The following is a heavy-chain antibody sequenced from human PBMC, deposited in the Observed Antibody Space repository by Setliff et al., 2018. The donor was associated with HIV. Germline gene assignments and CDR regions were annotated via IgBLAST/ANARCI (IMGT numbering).Heavy chain of an antibody. Sequence: SVKVSCKASGGTSSSYGISWVRQAPGQGLEGMGGIIPIFDTVNYAQKFQGRVTITADESTNTAYMELSSLRSEDTAVYYCARGSCSGCYLSDYWGLGTLVTVS. CDR2: IIPIFDTV. CDR1: GGTSSSYG. D-gene: IGHD6-19*01. V-gene: IGHV1-69*13. CDR3: ARGSCSGCYLSDY. J-gene: IGHJ4*02.